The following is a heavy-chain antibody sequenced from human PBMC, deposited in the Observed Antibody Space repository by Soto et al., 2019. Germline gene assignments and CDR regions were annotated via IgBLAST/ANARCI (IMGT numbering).Heavy chain of an antibody. J-gene: IGHJ4*02. CDR1: GFTFSSYW. CDR3: ARGNRAVAGRCFDY. V-gene: IGHV3-7*01. D-gene: IGHD6-19*01. Sequence: GSLRLSGAASGFTFSSYWMSWVRQAPGKGLEWVANIKQDGSEKYYVDSVKGRFTISRDNAKNSLYLQMNSLRAEDTAVYYCARGNRAVAGRCFDYWGQGTLVTVSS. CDR2: IKQDGSEK.